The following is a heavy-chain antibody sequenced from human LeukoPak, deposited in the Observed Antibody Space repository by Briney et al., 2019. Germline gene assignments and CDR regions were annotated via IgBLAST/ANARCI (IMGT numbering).Heavy chain of an antibody. J-gene: IGHJ5*02. Sequence: TSETLSLTCAVYGGSFSGYYWSWIRQPPGKGLEWIGEINHSGSTNYNPSLKSRVTISVDTSKNQFSLKLSSVTAADTAVYYCARVPDSSSLGWFDPWGQGTLVTVSS. D-gene: IGHD6-13*01. CDR2: INHSGST. CDR3: ARVPDSSSLGWFDP. V-gene: IGHV4-34*01. CDR1: GGSFSGYY.